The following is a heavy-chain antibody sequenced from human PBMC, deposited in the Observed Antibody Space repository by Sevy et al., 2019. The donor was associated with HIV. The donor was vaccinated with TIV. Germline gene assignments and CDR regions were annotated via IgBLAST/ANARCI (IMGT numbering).Heavy chain of an antibody. CDR1: GFTFSSYS. D-gene: IGHD4-17*01. CDR3: AKDHALTTLWVNNWFES. J-gene: IGHJ5*01. Sequence: GGSLRLSCAASGFTFSSYSMNWVRQAPGKGLEWVSSISSSSSYIYYADSVKGRFTISRDDSKNTLYLQMNSLRAEDTAVYYCAKDHALTTLWVNNWFESWGQGTLVTVSS. CDR2: ISSSSSYI. V-gene: IGHV3-21*01.